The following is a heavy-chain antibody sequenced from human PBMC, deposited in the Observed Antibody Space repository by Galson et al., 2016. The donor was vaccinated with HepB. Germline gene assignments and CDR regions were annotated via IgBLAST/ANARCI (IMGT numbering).Heavy chain of an antibody. D-gene: IGHD6-13*01. Sequence: SLRLSCAASGLTFSNYAMTWVRQAPGKGLEWVSSISGATTTTYYADSVKGRFTISRDNSKNTSYLQMHSLRAEDTASYYCAKGGGSTWYISPHFVDPWGQGTLVTVSS. J-gene: IGHJ5*02. V-gene: IGHV3-23*01. CDR2: ISGATTTT. CDR1: GLTFSNYA. CDR3: AKGGGSTWYISPHFVDP.